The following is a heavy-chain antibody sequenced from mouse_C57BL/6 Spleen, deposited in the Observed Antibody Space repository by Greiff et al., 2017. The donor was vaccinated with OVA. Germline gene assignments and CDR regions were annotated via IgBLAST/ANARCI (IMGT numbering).Heavy chain of an antibody. J-gene: IGHJ3*01. V-gene: IGHV1-64*01. D-gene: IGHD3-2*02. CDR1: GYTFTSYW. CDR3: ARETAQATLAY. CDR2: IHPNSGST. Sequence: QVQLQQPGAELVKPGASVKLSCKASGYTFTSYWMHWVKQRPGQGLEWIGMIHPNSGSTNYNEKFKSKATLTVDKSSSTAYMQLSSLTSEDSAVYYCARETAQATLAYWGQGTLVTVSA.